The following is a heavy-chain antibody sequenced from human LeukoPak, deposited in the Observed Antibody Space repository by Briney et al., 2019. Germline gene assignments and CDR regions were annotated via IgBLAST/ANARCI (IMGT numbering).Heavy chain of an antibody. CDR2: ISGSGGST. CDR3: AKSQAASGSTGFDY. Sequence: GGSLRLSCAASGFTFSTYAMAWVRQAPGKGLEWVSLISGSGGSTYYADSVKGRFTISRDNSKNTLYVEMNSLRAEDTAVYYCAKSQAASGSTGFDYWVQATLLTVCS. D-gene: IGHD2-15*01. J-gene: IGHJ4*02. V-gene: IGHV3-23*01. CDR1: GFTFSTYA.